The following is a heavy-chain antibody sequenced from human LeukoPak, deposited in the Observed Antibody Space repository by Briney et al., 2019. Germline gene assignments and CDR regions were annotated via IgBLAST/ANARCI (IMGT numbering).Heavy chain of an antibody. J-gene: IGHJ6*02. D-gene: IGHD3-22*01. CDR3: ATEGYYDSSGYSFRYYGMDV. V-gene: IGHV1-24*01. CDR1: GYTLTGYY. CDR2: FDPEDGET. Sequence: GASVKVSCKASGYTLTGYYIHWVRQAPGQGLEWMGGFDPEDGETIYAQKFQGRVTMTEDTSTDTAYMELSSLRSEDTAVYYCATEGYYDSSGYSFRYYGMDVWGQGTTVTVSS.